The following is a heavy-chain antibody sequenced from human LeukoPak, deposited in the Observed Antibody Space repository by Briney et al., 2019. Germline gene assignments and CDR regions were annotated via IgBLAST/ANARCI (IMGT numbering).Heavy chain of an antibody. CDR2: ISYRGNS. J-gene: IGHJ4*02. Sequence: SETLSLTCTVSGGSIRSSAYYWGWIRQPPGKGLEWIGSISYRGNSYYNASLKSRVNISVDTARNQFSLKLSSVTAADTAVYYCARRTTMVRGEYFDFWGQGTLVTVSS. D-gene: IGHD3-10*01. V-gene: IGHV4-39*01. CDR3: ARRTTMVRGEYFDF. CDR1: GGSIRSSAYY.